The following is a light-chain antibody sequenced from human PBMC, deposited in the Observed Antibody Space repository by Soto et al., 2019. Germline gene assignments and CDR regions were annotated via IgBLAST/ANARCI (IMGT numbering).Light chain of an antibody. CDR3: SSYTSSSTGV. J-gene: IGLJ3*02. CDR1: SSDVGGYNY. CDR2: DVS. V-gene: IGLV2-14*01. Sequence: QSVLTRPASVSGSPGQSITISCIGTSSDVGGYNYVSWYQQHPGKAPKLMIYDVSNRPSGVSNRFSGSKSGNTASLTISGLQAEDEADYYCSSYTSSSTGVFGGGTKVTVL.